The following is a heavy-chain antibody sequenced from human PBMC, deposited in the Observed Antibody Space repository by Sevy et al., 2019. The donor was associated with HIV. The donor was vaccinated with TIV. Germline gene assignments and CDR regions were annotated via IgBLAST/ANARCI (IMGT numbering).Heavy chain of an antibody. CDR3: ARVGGAWLTYYFDY. CDR1: GGSFSGYY. CDR2: INHSGST. Sequence: SETLSLTCAVYGGSFSGYYWSWIRQPPGKGLEWIGEINHSGSTNYNPSLKSRVTISVDTSKNQFSLKLSSVTAADTAVYYCARVGGAWLTYYFDYWGQGTLVTVSS. J-gene: IGHJ4*02. V-gene: IGHV4-34*01. D-gene: IGHD5-12*01.